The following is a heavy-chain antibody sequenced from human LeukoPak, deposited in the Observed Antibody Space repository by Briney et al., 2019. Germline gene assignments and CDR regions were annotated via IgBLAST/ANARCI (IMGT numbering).Heavy chain of an antibody. J-gene: IGHJ4*02. Sequence: GGSLRLSCAASGFTFSSYAMSWVRQAPRKGLEWVSTISGSGVSTYYADSVKGRFTIARDNSKNTLYLQRNSLRAEDTAVYYCAKRSDNWNDYYFDYWGQGTLVTVSS. CDR1: GFTFSSYA. CDR3: AKRSDNWNDYYFDY. V-gene: IGHV3-23*01. CDR2: ISGSGVST. D-gene: IGHD1-1*01.